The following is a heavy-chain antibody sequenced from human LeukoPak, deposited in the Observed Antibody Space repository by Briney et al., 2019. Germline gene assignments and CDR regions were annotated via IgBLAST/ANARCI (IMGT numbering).Heavy chain of an antibody. V-gene: IGHV3-23*01. CDR1: GFTFSSYA. D-gene: IGHD3-22*01. CDR2: ISGSGGST. Sequence: GGSLRLSCAASGFTFSSYAMSWVRQAPGKGLEWVSAISGSGGSTYYADSVKGRFTFSRDNSKNTLYLQMNGLRAEDTAVYYCAKEPYDSSGYGEYYFDYWGQGTLVTVSS. J-gene: IGHJ4*02. CDR3: AKEPYDSSGYGEYYFDY.